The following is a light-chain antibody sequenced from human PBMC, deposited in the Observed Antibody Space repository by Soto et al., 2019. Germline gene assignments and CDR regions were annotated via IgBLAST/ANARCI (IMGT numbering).Light chain of an antibody. Sequence: GDRVTITCRASQGISSWLSWYQQKPGTAPTLLVYKASTLQDGVPSRFSGSGSGTDFTLTINSLQPEDFGTYYCHQASSFPLTFGGGTRWISN. V-gene: IGKV1-12*01. CDR2: KAS. J-gene: IGKJ4*01. CDR3: HQASSFPLT. CDR1: QGISSW.